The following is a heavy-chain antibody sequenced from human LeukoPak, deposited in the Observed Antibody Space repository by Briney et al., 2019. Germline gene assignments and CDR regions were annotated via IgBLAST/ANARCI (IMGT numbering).Heavy chain of an antibody. CDR2: ISSSGSTI. D-gene: IGHD1-14*01. V-gene: IGHV3-11*04. Sequence: GGSLRLSCAASGFTFSDHYMDWVRQAPGKGLEWVSYISSSGSTIYYADSVKGRFTISRDNSKNSLYLQLTSLRAEDTALYYCARDRGRNSFDYWGQGTLVSVSS. CDR3: ARDRGRNSFDY. CDR1: GFTFSDHY. J-gene: IGHJ4*02.